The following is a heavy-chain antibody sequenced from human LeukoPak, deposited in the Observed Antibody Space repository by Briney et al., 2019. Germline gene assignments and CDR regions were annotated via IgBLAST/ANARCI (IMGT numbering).Heavy chain of an antibody. V-gene: IGHV3-23*01. Sequence: GGSLRLSCAASGFTSSTYAMTWVRQAPGRGLEWVSSITGSGERTYYADSVKGWFTISRDNSNNMLYLQMNSLRGEDTAVYYCAKNSAYDRSLGYYSYYMDVWGKGTTVTVSS. CDR1: GFTSSTYA. CDR3: AKNSAYDRSLGYYSYYMDV. D-gene: IGHD5-12*01. J-gene: IGHJ6*03. CDR2: ITGSGERT.